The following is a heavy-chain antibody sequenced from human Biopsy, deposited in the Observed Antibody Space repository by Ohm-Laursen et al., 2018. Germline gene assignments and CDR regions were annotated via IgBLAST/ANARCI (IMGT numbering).Heavy chain of an antibody. Sequence: SLRLSCAASGFVLYNYGLSWVRQAPGKGLERVSVIRSSGLTTFYTDSVKGRFTISRDNSKNTLSLQMNSLRAEDTAIYYCTCRYGDSPLWGQGTMVTVSS. D-gene: IGHD4-17*01. J-gene: IGHJ3*01. V-gene: IGHV3-23*01. CDR1: GFVLYNYG. CDR2: IRSSGLTT. CDR3: TCRYGDSPL.